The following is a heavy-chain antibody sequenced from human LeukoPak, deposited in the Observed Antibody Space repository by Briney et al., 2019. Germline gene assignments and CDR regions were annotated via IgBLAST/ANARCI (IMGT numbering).Heavy chain of an antibody. V-gene: IGHV4-39*01. D-gene: IGHD1-26*01. CDR2: IYYSGST. CDR3: ARQSSSGSY. CDR1: GGSISNSSYY. Sequence: PSETLSLTCTVSGGSISNSSYYWGWIRQPPGKGLEWIGSIYYSGSTYYNPSLKSRVTISVDTSKNQFSLKLSSVTAADTAVYYCARQSSSGSYWGQGTLVTVSS. J-gene: IGHJ4*02.